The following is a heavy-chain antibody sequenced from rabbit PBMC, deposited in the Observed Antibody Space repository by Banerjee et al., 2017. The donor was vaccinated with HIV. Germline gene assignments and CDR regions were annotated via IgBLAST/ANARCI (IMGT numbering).Heavy chain of an antibody. CDR3: ARGSSYYSYYYVMDL. CDR1: GFDLSSGYD. D-gene: IGHD8-1*01. V-gene: IGHV1S45*01. CDR2: IYTSSGST. J-gene: IGHJ6*01. Sequence: QEQLVESGGGLVQPEGSLTLTCTASGFDLSSGYDMCWVRQAPGKGLEWIACIYTSSGSTWYASWAKGRFTISKTSSTTVTLQMTSLTAADTATYFCARGSSYYSYYYVMDLWGPGTLVTVS.